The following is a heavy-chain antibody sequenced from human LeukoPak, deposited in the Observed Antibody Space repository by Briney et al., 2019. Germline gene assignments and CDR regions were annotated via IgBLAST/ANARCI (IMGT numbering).Heavy chain of an antibody. V-gene: IGHV4-31*03. CDR3: ARVRSYCFDY. CDR1: GGSISSGGYY. J-gene: IGHJ4*02. D-gene: IGHD1-26*01. CDR2: IYYSGST. Sequence: SQTLSLTCTVSGGSISSGGYYWCWIRQHPGKGLEWIGYIYYSGSTYCNPSLKSRVTISVDTSKNQFSLKLSSVTAADTAVYYCARVRSYCFDYWGQGTLVTVSS.